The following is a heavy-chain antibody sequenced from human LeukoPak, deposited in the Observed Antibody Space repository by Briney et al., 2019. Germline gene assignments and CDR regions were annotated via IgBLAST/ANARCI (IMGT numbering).Heavy chain of an antibody. CDR2: ISSSSSSYI. V-gene: IGHV3-21*01. J-gene: IGHJ4*02. CDR1: GFTFSSYS. D-gene: IGHD3-16*01. CDR3: ARADKGLPLFDY. Sequence: GGSLRLSCAASGFTFSSYSMNWVRQAPGKGLEWVSSISSSSSSYIYYADSVKGRFTISRDNAKNSLYLQMNSLRAEDTAVYYCARADKGLPLFDYWGQGTLVTVSS.